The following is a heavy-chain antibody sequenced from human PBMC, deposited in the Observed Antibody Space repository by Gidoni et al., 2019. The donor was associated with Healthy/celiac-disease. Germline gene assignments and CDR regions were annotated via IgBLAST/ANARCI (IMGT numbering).Heavy chain of an antibody. CDR1: GGSISSSSYY. D-gene: IGHD3-16*01. Sequence: QLQLQESGPGLVTPSETLSLTCTVPGGSISSSSYYWGWIRQPPGKGLEWIGSIYYSGSTYYNPSLKSRVTISVDTSKNQFSLKLSSVTAADTAVYYCARWGPGYFDLWGRGTLVTVSS. J-gene: IGHJ2*01. V-gene: IGHV4-39*01. CDR3: ARWGPGYFDL. CDR2: IYYSGST.